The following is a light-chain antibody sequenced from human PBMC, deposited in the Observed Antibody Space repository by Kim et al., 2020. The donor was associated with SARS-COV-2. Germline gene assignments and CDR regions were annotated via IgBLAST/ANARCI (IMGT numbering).Light chain of an antibody. V-gene: IGKV3-20*01. CDR2: GAS. Sequence: SPGEMATLSFRASQSFSSSYLAWYQQKPGQAPRLLIYGASSRATGIPDRFSGSGSGTDFTLTISRLEPEDFAVYYCQQDGSSPLTFGGGTKVEIK. CDR1: QSFSSSY. CDR3: QQDGSSPLT. J-gene: IGKJ4*01.